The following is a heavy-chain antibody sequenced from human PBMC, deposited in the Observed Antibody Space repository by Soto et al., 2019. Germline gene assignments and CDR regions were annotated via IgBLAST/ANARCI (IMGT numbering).Heavy chain of an antibody. D-gene: IGHD2-2*01. CDR2: ISYDGSNK. J-gene: IGHJ5*02. CDR1: GFTFSSYA. CDR3: ARDRGDIVVVPAADALNWFDP. Sequence: GGSLRLSCAASGFTFSSYAMHWVRQAPGKGLEWVAVISYDGSNKYYADSVKGRFTISRDNSKNTLYLQMNSLRAEDTAVYYCARDRGDIVVVPAADALNWFDPWGQGTLVTVSS. V-gene: IGHV3-30-3*01.